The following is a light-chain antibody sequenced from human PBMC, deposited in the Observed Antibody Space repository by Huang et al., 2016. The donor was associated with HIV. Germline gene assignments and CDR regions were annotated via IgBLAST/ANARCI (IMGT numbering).Light chain of an antibody. Sequence: DIIMTQSPDSLAVSLGERATLNCRSSQSVYSSSTSKDYMAWFHQKPGQPPRLVLLWAYTREAGGPDRFSGSGSGTHFTLTIANLEAEDAAIYYCQQYYSSPQTFGQGTRVEVK. CDR1: QSVYSSSTSKDY. CDR2: WAY. V-gene: IGKV4-1*01. CDR3: QQYYSSPQT. J-gene: IGKJ1*01.